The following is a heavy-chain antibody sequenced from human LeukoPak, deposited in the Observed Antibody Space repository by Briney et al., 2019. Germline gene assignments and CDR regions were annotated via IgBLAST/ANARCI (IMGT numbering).Heavy chain of an antibody. D-gene: IGHD3-10*01. Sequence: PSETLSLTCAVSGGSISSGGYSWSWIRQPPGKGLEWIGYIYHSGSTYYNPSLKSRVTISVDRSKNQFSLKLSSVTAADTAVYHCARELRGAFDIWGQGTMVTVSS. CDR1: GGSISSGGYS. V-gene: IGHV4-30-2*01. J-gene: IGHJ3*02. CDR2: IYHSGST. CDR3: ARELRGAFDI.